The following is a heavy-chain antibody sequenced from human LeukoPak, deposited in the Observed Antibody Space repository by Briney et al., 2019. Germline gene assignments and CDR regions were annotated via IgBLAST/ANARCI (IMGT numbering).Heavy chain of an antibody. CDR3: AAPGVGATTDAFDI. V-gene: IGHV1-24*01. CDR2: FDPGDGET. CDR1: GYSLTELS. Sequence: ASVKVSCKVSGYSLTELSMLWVRQAPGKGPEWMGRFDPGDGETIYAQKFQGRVTMTEDTSTDTAYMELSSLRSEDTAVYYCAAPGVGATTDAFDIWGQGTMVTVSS. D-gene: IGHD1-26*01. J-gene: IGHJ3*02.